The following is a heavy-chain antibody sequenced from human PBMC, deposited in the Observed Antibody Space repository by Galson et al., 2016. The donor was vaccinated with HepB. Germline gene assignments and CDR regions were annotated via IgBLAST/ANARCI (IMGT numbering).Heavy chain of an antibody. J-gene: IGHJ4*02. Sequence: QSGAEVKKPGESLKISCKGSAYSFTSHWIGWVRQMPGKGLEWMGIIFPADSETRYSPSFQGQVTISTDKSISTAYLQWGNLKGSDTAMYYCARSSIPRRQPAPFDDWGQGTVVTVSS. D-gene: IGHD6-6*01. CDR3: ARSSIPRRQPAPFDD. V-gene: IGHV5-51*03. CDR1: AYSFTSHW. CDR2: IFPADSET.